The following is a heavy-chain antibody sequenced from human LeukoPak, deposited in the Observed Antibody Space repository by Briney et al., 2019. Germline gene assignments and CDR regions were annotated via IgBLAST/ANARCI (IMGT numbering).Heavy chain of an antibody. D-gene: IGHD3-16*01. CDR1: GFAFSSYG. J-gene: IGHJ6*02. V-gene: IGHV3-7*03. CDR3: ARGGGLDV. Sequence: PGGCVTLSCAASGFAFSSYGIDWARQAPWKGLEWVASINHNGNVNYYVDSVKGRFTISRDNAKNSLYLQMSNLRAEDTAVYFCARGGGLDVWGQGATVTVSS. CDR2: INHNGNVN.